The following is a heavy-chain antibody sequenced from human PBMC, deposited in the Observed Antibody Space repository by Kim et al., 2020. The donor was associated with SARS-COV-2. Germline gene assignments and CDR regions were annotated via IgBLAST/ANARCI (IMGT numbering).Heavy chain of an antibody. CDR3: ARVDPERAFDI. CDR1: GGSISSYY. D-gene: IGHD2-15*01. Sequence: SQTLSLTCTVSGGSISSYYWSWIRQPPGKGLEWIGYIYYSGSTNYNPSLKSRVTISVDTSKNQFSLKLSSVTAADTAVYYCARVDPERAFDIWGQGTMVTVSS. J-gene: IGHJ3*02. V-gene: IGHV4-59*01. CDR2: IYYSGST.